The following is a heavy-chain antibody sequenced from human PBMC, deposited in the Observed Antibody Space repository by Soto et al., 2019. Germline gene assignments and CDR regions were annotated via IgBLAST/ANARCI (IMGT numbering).Heavy chain of an antibody. Sequence: QVQLVQSGAEVKKPGSSVKVSCTASGGTFSSYAISWVRQAPGQGLEWMGGIIPIFGTANYAQKFQGRVTITADESTSTAYMELSSLRSEDTAVYYCARGDIVVVPAARGFYYYGMDVWGQGTTVTVSS. CDR2: IIPIFGTA. CDR1: GGTFSSYA. D-gene: IGHD2-2*01. J-gene: IGHJ6*02. CDR3: ARGDIVVVPAARGFYYYGMDV. V-gene: IGHV1-69*01.